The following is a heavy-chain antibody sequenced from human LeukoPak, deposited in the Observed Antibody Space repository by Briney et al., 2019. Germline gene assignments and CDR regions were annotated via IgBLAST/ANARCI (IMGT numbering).Heavy chain of an antibody. Sequence: GRSLRLSCAASGFTFSSYAMHWVRQAPGKGLEWVAVISYDGSNKYYADSVKGRFTISRDNSKNKLYLQMNSLRAEDTAVYYCARDLYYYYYYMDVWGKGTTVTVSS. V-gene: IGHV3-30*04. CDR2: ISYDGSNK. J-gene: IGHJ6*03. CDR1: GFTFSSYA. CDR3: ARDLYYYYYYMDV.